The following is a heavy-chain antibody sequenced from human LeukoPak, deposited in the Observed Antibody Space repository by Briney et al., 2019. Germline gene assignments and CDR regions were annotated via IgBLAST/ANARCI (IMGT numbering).Heavy chain of an antibody. CDR2: ISSSSTI. J-gene: IGHJ4*02. V-gene: IGHV3-48*02. Sequence: GGSLRLSCAASGFTFSSYSMNWVRQAPGKGLEWVSYISSSSTIYYADSVKGRFTISRDNAKNSLYLQMNSLRDEDTAVYYCATGVFFRSGNDYWGQGTLVTVSS. CDR3: ATGVFFRSGNDY. CDR1: GFTFSSYS. D-gene: IGHD3-3*01.